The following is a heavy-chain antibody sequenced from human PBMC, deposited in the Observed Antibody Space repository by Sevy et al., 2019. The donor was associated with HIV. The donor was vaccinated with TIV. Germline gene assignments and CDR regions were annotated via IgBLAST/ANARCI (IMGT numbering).Heavy chain of an antibody. CDR3: XXXXXXXXXXXDRVYIDY. J-gene: IGHJ4*02. V-gene: IGHV3-7*01. CDR1: GFTFSSYW. CDR2: INENGSQK. D-gene: IGHD2-8*01. Sequence: GGSLRLSCEISGFTFSSYWMSWLRQAPGKGLEWVAIINENGSQKYHVDPVKGRFSISRDNAKKSVYLQMSSLRAEDXXXXXGXXXXXXXXXXXDRVYIDYWGQGTLVTVSS.